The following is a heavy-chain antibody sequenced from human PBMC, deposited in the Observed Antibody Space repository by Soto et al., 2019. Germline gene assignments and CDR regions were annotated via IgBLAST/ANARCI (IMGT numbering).Heavy chain of an antibody. Sequence: GGSLRLSCVASGFTFSDYYMSWIRHVPGKGLEWVAYISGTSDSIPYADSVRGRFTISRDSAKNSLYLQMSSLRDDDTAVYYCARVAVLTAAGTTDYWGQGTLVTVSS. CDR2: ISGTSDSI. V-gene: IGHV3-11*06. J-gene: IGHJ4*02. CDR3: ARVAVLTAAGTTDY. D-gene: IGHD6-13*01. CDR1: GFTFSDYY.